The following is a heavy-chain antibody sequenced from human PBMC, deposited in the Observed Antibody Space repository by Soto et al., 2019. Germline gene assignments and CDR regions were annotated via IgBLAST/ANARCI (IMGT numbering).Heavy chain of an antibody. D-gene: IGHD3-10*01. CDR3: ARYGSGSYYNASS. J-gene: IGHJ4*02. CDR1: GGSISSSNW. V-gene: IGHV4-4*02. CDR2: IYHSGST. Sequence: SETLSLTCAVSGGSISSSNWWSWVRQPPGKGLEWIGEIYHSGSTNYNPSLKSRVTISVDKSKNQFSLKLSSVTAADTAVYYCARYGSGSYYNASSWGQGTLVTVS.